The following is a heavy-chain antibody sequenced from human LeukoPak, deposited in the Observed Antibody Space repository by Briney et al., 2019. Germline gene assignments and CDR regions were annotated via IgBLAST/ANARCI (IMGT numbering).Heavy chain of an antibody. Sequence: GASVKVSCKASGYTFTSYYMHWVRQAPGEGLEWVGIINPSGGSTSYAQKFQGRVTMTRDMSTSTVYMELSSLRSEDTAVYYCARMGIAVAGTGPKSSWFDPWGQGTLVTVSS. CDR2: INPSGGST. V-gene: IGHV1-46*01. D-gene: IGHD6-19*01. CDR3: ARMGIAVAGTGPKSSWFDP. CDR1: GYTFTSYY. J-gene: IGHJ5*02.